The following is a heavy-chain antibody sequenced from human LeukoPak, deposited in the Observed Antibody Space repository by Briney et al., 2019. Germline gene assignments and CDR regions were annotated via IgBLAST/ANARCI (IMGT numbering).Heavy chain of an antibody. J-gene: IGHJ5*02. D-gene: IGHD6-19*01. V-gene: IGHV1-2*02. CDR2: INPNSGGT. Sequence: ASVKVSCKASGYTFTGYYMHWVRQAPGQGLERMGWINPNSGGTNYAQKFQGRVTMTRDTSISTAYMELSRLRSDDTAVYYCARDGLPGQWLATWGQGTLVTVSS. CDR1: GYTFTGYY. CDR3: ARDGLPGQWLAT.